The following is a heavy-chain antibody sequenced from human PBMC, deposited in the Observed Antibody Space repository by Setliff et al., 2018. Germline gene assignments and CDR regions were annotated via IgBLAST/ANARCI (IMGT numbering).Heavy chain of an antibody. D-gene: IGHD4-17*01. Sequence: SETLSLTCIVSGGSFSNYHWGWIRQPPGKGLEWIGNIRLGGTTYYNPSLKNRVTMSIDTSKNQFSLNLNSVTAADTAFYYCAADYGATVDYWGQGTLVTVSS. CDR3: AADYGATVDY. V-gene: IGHV4-59*04. CDR2: IRLGGTT. J-gene: IGHJ4*02. CDR1: GGSFSNYH.